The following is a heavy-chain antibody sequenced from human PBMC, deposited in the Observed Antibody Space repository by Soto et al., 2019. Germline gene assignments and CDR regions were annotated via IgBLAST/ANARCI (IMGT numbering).Heavy chain of an antibody. V-gene: IGHV4-39*01. CDR1: GGSISSSSYY. D-gene: IGHD4-17*01. CDR2: IYYSGST. Sequence: SETLSLTCTVSGGSISSSSYYWGWIRQPPGKGLEWIGSIYYSGSTYYNPSLKSRVTISVDTSKNQFSLKLSSVTAADTAVYYCARVYGDYGYYFDYWGQGTLVTVSS. J-gene: IGHJ4*02. CDR3: ARVYGDYGYYFDY.